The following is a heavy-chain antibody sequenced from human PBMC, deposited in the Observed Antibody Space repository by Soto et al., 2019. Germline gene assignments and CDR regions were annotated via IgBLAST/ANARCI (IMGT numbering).Heavy chain of an antibody. CDR3: ARDQGQVDCTVISCLSANWFDP. Sequence: PSETLSLTCTVSGGSISSGDYYWSWIRQPPGQGLEWIGNIYYSGTTYYNPSLKSRVTISVDTSKNQFSLKLSSVTAADTAVYFCARDQGQVDCTVISCLSANWFDPWGQGTLVTVSS. J-gene: IGHJ5*02. D-gene: IGHD2-8*02. CDR1: GGSISSGDYY. V-gene: IGHV4-30-4*01. CDR2: IYYSGTT.